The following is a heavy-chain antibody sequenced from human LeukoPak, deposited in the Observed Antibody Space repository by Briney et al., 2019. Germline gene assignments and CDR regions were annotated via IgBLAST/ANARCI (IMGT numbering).Heavy chain of an antibody. Sequence: PGGSLRLSCAASEFTFSIYSMNWVRQAPGEGLEWVSSISSSSSYIYYADSVKGRFTISRDNAKNSLYLQMNSLRAEDTAVYYCARQTYCGGDCYSVGAFDIWGQGTMVTVSS. D-gene: IGHD2-21*02. CDR3: ARQTYCGGDCYSVGAFDI. J-gene: IGHJ3*02. CDR2: ISSSSSYI. V-gene: IGHV3-21*01. CDR1: EFTFSIYS.